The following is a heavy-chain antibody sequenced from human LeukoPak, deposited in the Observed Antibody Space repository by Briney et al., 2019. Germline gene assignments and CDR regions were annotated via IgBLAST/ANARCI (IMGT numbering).Heavy chain of an antibody. CDR3: AREAVTVAGNWCDP. D-gene: IGHD6-19*01. CDR1: GFSFSDYY. J-gene: IGHJ5*02. CDR2: ISSRSTLI. V-gene: IGHV3-11*01. Sequence: GGSLRLSCAASGFSFSDYYMSWIRQAPGKGLEWVSYISSRSTLIYYADSVKGRFTISGDNAKNSLYLQMNSLRVDDTAVYYCAREAVTVAGNWCDPWGQGTLVTVSS.